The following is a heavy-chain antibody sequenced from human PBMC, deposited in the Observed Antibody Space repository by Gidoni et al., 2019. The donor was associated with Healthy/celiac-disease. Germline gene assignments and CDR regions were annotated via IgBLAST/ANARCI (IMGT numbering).Heavy chain of an antibody. J-gene: IGHJ3*02. D-gene: IGHD6-19*01. Sequence: QVQLQQWGAGLLKPSETLSLTCAVYGGSFSGYYWSWIRQPPGTGLEWIGEINHSGSTNDNPSLKSRVTISVDTSKNQFSLKLSSVTAADTAVYYCARVGRYFSGSLRRAFDIWGQGTMVTVSS. V-gene: IGHV4-34*01. CDR1: GGSFSGYY. CDR2: INHSGST. CDR3: ARVGRYFSGSLRRAFDI.